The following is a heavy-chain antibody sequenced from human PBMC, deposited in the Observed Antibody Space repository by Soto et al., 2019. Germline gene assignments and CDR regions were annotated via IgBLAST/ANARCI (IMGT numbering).Heavy chain of an antibody. V-gene: IGHV1-69*01. CDR2: LIPVFATP. J-gene: IGHJ4*02. D-gene: IGHD6-6*01. CDR1: GDTFSNYA. CDR3: LREDRSSDY. Sequence: QVQLVQSGAEVKMPGSSVKVSCTASGDTFSNYAIRWARQAPGQGLEWMGGLIPVFATPHYAQRFQGRVSITADESTRSVYMELSSLVSDDAAVYYCLREDRSSDYWGQGNLVIVSS.